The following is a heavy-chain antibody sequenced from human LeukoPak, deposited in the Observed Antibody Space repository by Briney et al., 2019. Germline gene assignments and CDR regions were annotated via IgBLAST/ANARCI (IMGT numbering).Heavy chain of an antibody. Sequence: PSQTLSLTCTVSGGSISSGGYYWSWIRQHPGKGLEWIGYIYYSGSTYYNPSLKSRVTISVDTSKNLFSLKLSSVTAADTAVYYCASLNDSSGYQIDPWGQGTLVTVSS. CDR2: IYYSGST. J-gene: IGHJ5*02. CDR1: GGSISSGGYY. CDR3: ASLNDSSGYQIDP. V-gene: IGHV4-31*03. D-gene: IGHD3-22*01.